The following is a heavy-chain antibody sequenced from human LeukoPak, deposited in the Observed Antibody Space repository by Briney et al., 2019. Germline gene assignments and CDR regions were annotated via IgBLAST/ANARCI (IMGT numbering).Heavy chain of an antibody. CDR2: ISAYNDKT. V-gene: IGHV1-18*01. CDR1: GYTFTSYG. J-gene: IGHJ4*02. D-gene: IGHD3-10*01. CDR3: ARDVYYGSGSYFDS. Sequence: ASVKVSCNASGYTFTSYGISWVRQGPAQGLEWMGWISAYNDKTNYAQKLQARVTMTTDTSTSTAYMELRSLRSDDTAVYYCARDVYYGSGSYFDSWGQGTLVTVSS.